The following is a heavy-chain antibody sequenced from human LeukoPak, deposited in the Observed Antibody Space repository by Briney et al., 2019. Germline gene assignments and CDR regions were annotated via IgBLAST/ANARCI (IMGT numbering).Heavy chain of an antibody. CDR3: ARGGVADY. Sequence: SETLSLTCAVYGGSFSGYYWSWIRQPPGKGLEWIGEINHSGSTNYNPSLKSRVTISVDTSKNQFSLKLSSVTAADTAVYYCARGGVADYWGQGTLVTVSS. J-gene: IGHJ4*02. CDR1: GGSFSGYY. D-gene: IGHD2-15*01. CDR2: INHSGST. V-gene: IGHV4-34*01.